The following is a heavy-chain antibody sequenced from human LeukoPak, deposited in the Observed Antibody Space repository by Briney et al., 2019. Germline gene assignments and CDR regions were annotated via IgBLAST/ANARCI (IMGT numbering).Heavy chain of an antibody. CDR3: ARGQVPAARGYNRFDP. CDR1: GWSFNDHY. Sequence: PSETLSLTCAVYGWSFNDHYWNWIRQPPGKGLEWIGEINARGDTNFNPPLKSRVTISVDSSKNQFSLTLRSMIAADTAVYYCARGQVPAARGYNRFDPWGQGTVVTVSS. CDR2: INARGDT. J-gene: IGHJ5*02. D-gene: IGHD2-2*01. V-gene: IGHV4-34*01.